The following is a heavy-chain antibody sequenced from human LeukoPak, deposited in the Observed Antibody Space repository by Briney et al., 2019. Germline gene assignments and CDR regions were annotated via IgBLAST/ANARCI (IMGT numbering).Heavy chain of an antibody. Sequence: GGSLRLSCAASGFTFSSYSMNWVRQAPGKGLEWVSSISSSSSYIYYADSVKGRFTISRDNAKNSLYLQMNSLRAEDTAVYYCARGGTTGTTMEGEPRWFDPWGQGTLVTVSS. CDR1: GFTFSSYS. J-gene: IGHJ5*02. D-gene: IGHD1-1*01. CDR2: ISSSSSYI. V-gene: IGHV3-21*01. CDR3: ARGGTTGTTMEGEPRWFDP.